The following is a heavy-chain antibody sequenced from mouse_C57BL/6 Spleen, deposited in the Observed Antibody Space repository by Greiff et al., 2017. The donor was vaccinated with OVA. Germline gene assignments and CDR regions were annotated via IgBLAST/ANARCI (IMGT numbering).Heavy chain of an antibody. D-gene: IGHD6-1*01. V-gene: IGHV1-50*01. CDR3: ARDSGNPWYFDV. J-gene: IGHJ1*03. CDR2: IDPSDSYT. Sequence: VQLQQPGAELVKPGASVKLSCKASGYTFTSYWMQWVKQRPGQGLEWIGEIDPSDSYTNYNQKFKGKATLTVDTSSSTAYMQLSSLTSEDSAVYYCARDSGNPWYFDVWGTGTTVTVSS. CDR1: GYTFTSYW.